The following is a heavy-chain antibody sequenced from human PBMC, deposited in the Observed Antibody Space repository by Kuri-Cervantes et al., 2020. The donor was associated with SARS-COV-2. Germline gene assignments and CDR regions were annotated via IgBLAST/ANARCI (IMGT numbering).Heavy chain of an antibody. Sequence: GGSLRLSCAASGFTVSSYAMSWVRQAPGKGLEWVSSISGSGSSTYYTDSVKGRFTISRDNSKNTQYLQMDSLRAEDTAVYYCAKSRTGVGDSTDYWGPGTLVTVSS. CDR1: GFTVSSYA. CDR2: ISGSGSST. V-gene: IGHV3-23*01. D-gene: IGHD1-26*01. CDR3: AKSRTGVGDSTDY. J-gene: IGHJ4*02.